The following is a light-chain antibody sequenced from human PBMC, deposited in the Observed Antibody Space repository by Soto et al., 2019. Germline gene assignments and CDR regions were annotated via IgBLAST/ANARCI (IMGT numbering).Light chain of an antibody. J-gene: IGKJ1*01. V-gene: IGKV3-15*01. Sequence: EIVMTQSPATLSVSPGERATLSCRASQSVSSNLAWYQQKPGQAPRLLIYGASTRATGIPARFSGSGSGTEFTLTISSLQSEDFAVYYCQHYHNWPPWTFGQGPKVEVQ. CDR1: QSVSSN. CDR3: QHYHNWPPWT. CDR2: GAS.